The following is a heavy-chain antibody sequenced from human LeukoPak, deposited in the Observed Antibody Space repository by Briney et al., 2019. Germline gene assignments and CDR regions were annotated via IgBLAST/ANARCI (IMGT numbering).Heavy chain of an antibody. CDR1: GDSFTNYW. CDR3: ARGMVRGANSVFFDY. V-gene: IGHV5-51*01. J-gene: IGHJ4*02. Sequence: NRGEPLKISCKGSGDSFTNYWSAWVRQMPGKGLEWMGIIYPGDSDTNYSPSLQGQVTISADKSISTAYLQWSSVKGSDTAMYCCARGMVRGANSVFFDYWGQGTLVSVSS. CDR2: IYPGDSDT. D-gene: IGHD3-10*01.